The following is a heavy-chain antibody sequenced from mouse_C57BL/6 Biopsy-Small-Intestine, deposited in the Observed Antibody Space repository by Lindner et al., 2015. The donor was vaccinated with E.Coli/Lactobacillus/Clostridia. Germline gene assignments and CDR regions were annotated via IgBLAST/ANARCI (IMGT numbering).Heavy chain of an antibody. CDR1: GYSFTDYN. D-gene: IGHD2-4*01. CDR3: ARSIYYDYDGYFDV. Sequence: VQLQESGPELVKPGASVKISCKASGYSFTDYNMNWVMQSNGKSLEWIGVINPNYGTTSYNQKFKGKATLTVDQSSSTAYMQLNSLTSEDSAVYYCARSIYYDYDGYFDVWGTGTTVTVSS. J-gene: IGHJ1*03. CDR2: INPNYGTT. V-gene: IGHV1-39*01.